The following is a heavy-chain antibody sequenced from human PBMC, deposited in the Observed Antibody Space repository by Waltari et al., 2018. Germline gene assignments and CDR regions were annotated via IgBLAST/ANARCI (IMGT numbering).Heavy chain of an antibody. J-gene: IGHJ4*01. CDR2: ISYDGSNK. Sequence: QVQLVESGGGVVQPGRSLRLSCAASGFTFSSYAMHWVRQAPGKGLEWVAVISYDGSNKYYADSVKGRFTISRDNSKNTLYLQMNSLRAEDTAVYYCARDFSVSPVAASYFDDW. D-gene: IGHD2-15*01. CDR3: ARDFSVSPVAASYFDD. V-gene: IGHV3-30-3*01. CDR1: GFTFSSYA.